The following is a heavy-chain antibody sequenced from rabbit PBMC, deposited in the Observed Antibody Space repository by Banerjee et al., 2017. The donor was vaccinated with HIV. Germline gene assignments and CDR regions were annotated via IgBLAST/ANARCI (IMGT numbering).Heavy chain of an antibody. CDR3: ARDLAGVIGWNFNL. J-gene: IGHJ4*01. CDR1: GSDISSNA. V-gene: IGHV1S40*01. D-gene: IGHD4-1*01. Sequence: QSLEESGGDLVKPGASLTLTCTASGSDISSNAMCWVRQAPGKGLEWIACIYGGSSGSTGYASWAKGRFTISRTSSTTVTLQMTSLTAADTATYFCARDLAGVIGWNFNLWGPGTLVTVS. CDR2: IYGGSSGST.